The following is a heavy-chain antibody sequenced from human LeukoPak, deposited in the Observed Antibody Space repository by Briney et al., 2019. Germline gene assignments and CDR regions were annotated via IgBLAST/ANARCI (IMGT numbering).Heavy chain of an antibody. CDR2: IYSGGST. Sequence: GGSLRLSCAASGFTVSSNYMSWVRQAPGKGLEWVSVIYSGGSTYYADSVKGRFTISRDNSKNTLYLQMNSLRAEDTAVYYCAGALPDYYYDSSGYYQYYFDYWGQGTLVTVSS. CDR3: AGALPDYYYDSSGYYQYYFDY. CDR1: GFTVSSNY. J-gene: IGHJ4*02. D-gene: IGHD3-22*01. V-gene: IGHV3-53*01.